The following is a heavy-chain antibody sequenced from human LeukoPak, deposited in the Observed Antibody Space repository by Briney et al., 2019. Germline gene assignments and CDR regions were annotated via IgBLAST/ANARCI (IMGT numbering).Heavy chain of an antibody. Sequence: PSETLSLTCAVYGGSFSGYYWSWIRQPAGKGLEWVGRIDTSGSTNYNSSLKSRVTMSVDTSKNQFSLKLNSVTAADTAVYYCARNSWGLDSWGQGTLVTVSS. V-gene: IGHV4-59*10. CDR2: IDTSGST. D-gene: IGHD7-27*01. J-gene: IGHJ5*01. CDR1: GGSFSGYY. CDR3: ARNSWGLDS.